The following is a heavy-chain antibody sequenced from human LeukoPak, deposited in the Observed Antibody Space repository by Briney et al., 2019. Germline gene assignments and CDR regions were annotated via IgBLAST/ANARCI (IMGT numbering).Heavy chain of an antibody. J-gene: IGHJ4*02. CDR2: IYYSGST. D-gene: IGHD5-12*01. CDR3: ARGAGDSGYDFFDY. Sequence: PSETLSLTCTVSGGSLGSYYWSWIRQPPGKGLEWIGYIYYSGSTNYNPSLKSRVTISVDTSKNQFSLKLSSVTAADTAVYYCARGAGDSGYDFFDYWGQGTLVTVSS. V-gene: IGHV4-59*01. CDR1: GGSLGSYY.